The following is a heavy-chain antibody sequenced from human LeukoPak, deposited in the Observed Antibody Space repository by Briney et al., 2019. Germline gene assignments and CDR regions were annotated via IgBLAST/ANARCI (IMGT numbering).Heavy chain of an antibody. V-gene: IGHV3-30-3*01. CDR1: GFTFSSYA. CDR2: ISYDGSNK. J-gene: IGHJ4*02. D-gene: IGHD4-17*01. CDR3: ATDLIDYASPY. Sequence: PGGSLRLSCAASGFTFSSYAMHWVRQAPGKGLEWVAVISYDGSNKYYADSVKGRFTISRDNSKNTLYLQMNSLRAEDTAVYYCATDLIDYASPYWGQGTLVTVSS.